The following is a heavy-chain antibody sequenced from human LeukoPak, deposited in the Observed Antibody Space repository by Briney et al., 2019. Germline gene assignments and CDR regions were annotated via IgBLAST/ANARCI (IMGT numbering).Heavy chain of an antibody. CDR3: ARSPHPYYYYGMDV. CDR1: GGSISSGGYS. Sequence: PSQTLPLTCAVSGGSISSGGYSWSWIRQPPGKGLEWIGYIYHSGSTYYNPSLKSRVTISVDRSKNQFSLKLSSVTAADTAVYYCARSPHPYYYYGMDVWGKGTTVTVSS. CDR2: IYHSGST. J-gene: IGHJ6*04. V-gene: IGHV4-30-2*01.